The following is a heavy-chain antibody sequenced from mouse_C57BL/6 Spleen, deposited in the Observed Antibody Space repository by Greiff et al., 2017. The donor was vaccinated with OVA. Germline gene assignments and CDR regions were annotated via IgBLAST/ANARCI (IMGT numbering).Heavy chain of an antibody. CDR1: GFTFSDYG. Sequence: EVHLVESGGGLVKPGGSLKLSCAASGFTFSDYGMHWVRQAPEKGLEWVAYISSGSSTIYYADTVKGRFTISRDNAKNTLFLQLTSLRSEDTAMYYCARRAEAYYYAMDYWGQGTSVTVSS. CDR3: ARRAEAYYYAMDY. D-gene: IGHD3-1*01. CDR2: ISSGSSTI. V-gene: IGHV5-17*01. J-gene: IGHJ4*01.